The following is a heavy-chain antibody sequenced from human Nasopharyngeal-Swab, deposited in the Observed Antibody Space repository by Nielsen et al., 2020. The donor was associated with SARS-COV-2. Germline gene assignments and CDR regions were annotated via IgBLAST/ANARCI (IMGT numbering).Heavy chain of an antibody. CDR3: ARGSITGTTGAWFDP. J-gene: IGHJ5*02. D-gene: IGHD1-7*01. CDR1: GGSISSSNW. V-gene: IGHV4-4*02. CDR2: IYHSGST. Sequence: SETLSLTCAVSGGSISSSNWWSWVRQPPGKGLEWIGEIYHSGSTNYNPSLKSRVTMSVDTSKNQFSLKLSSVTAADTAVYYCARGSITGTTGAWFDPWGQGTLVTVSS.